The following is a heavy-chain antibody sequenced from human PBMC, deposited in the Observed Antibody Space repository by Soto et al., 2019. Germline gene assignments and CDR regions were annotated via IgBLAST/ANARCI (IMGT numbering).Heavy chain of an antibody. Sequence: SETLSLTCTVSGGSVSSGSYYWSWIRQPPGKGLEWIGYIYYSGSTNYNPSLKSRVTISVDTSKNQFSLKLSSVTAADTAVYYCARRVRDAARRPGGYYYYGMVVWGQGTTVTVSS. V-gene: IGHV4-61*01. CDR1: GGSVSSGSYY. CDR3: ARRVRDAARRPGGYYYYGMVV. D-gene: IGHD6-6*01. J-gene: IGHJ6*02. CDR2: IYYSGST.